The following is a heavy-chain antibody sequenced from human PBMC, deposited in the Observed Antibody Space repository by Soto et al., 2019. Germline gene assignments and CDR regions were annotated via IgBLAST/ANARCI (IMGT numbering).Heavy chain of an antibody. CDR1: CGSFSGYY. V-gene: IGHV4-34*01. Sequence: SETLSLTCAVYCGSFSGYYWSWIRQPPGKGLEWIGEINHSGSTNYNPSLKSRVTISVDTSKNQFSLKLSSVTAADTAVYYCARGVYDFWSGLYWYFDLWGRGTLVTVSS. D-gene: IGHD3-3*01. CDR2: INHSGST. CDR3: ARGVYDFWSGLYWYFDL. J-gene: IGHJ2*01.